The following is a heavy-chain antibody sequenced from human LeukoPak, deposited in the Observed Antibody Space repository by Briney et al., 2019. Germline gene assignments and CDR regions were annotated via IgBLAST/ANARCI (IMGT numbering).Heavy chain of an antibody. D-gene: IGHD3-22*01. CDR2: ISGSGGST. Sequence: GASLRLSCAASGFTFSSYAMSWVRQAPGKGLEWVSAISGSGGSTYYADSVKGRFTISRDNSKNTLYLQVNSLRAEDTAVYYCAKLSTYYYDSSGYCFDYWGQGTLVTVSS. CDR3: AKLSTYYYDSSGYCFDY. CDR1: GFTFSSYA. J-gene: IGHJ4*02. V-gene: IGHV3-23*01.